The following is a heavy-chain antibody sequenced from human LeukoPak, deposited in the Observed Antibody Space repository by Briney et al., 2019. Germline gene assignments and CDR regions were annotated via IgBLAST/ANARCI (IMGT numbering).Heavy chain of an antibody. CDR3: ARGYYLESGSFDY. J-gene: IGHJ4*02. V-gene: IGHV3-30*01. CDR1: GFHFRTYA. D-gene: IGHD3-10*01. CDR2: ISYDGTSE. Sequence: GRSLRLSCAASGFHFRTYAMHWIRQAPGKGLEWMAIISYDGTSEYYADSVKGRFTVSRDNSENTLSLHMNSLRPEDTAVYFCARGYYLESGSFDYWGQGALVTVSS.